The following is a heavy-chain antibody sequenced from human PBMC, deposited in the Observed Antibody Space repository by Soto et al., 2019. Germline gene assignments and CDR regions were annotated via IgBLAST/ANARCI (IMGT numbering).Heavy chain of an antibody. CDR2: IWYDGSNK. V-gene: IGHV3-33*01. Sequence: GGSLRLSCAASGFTFSNYGIHWVRQAPGKGLEWVAIIWYDGSNKYYADSVKGRFTISRDNSKNTVYLQMNSLRAEDTAVYYCARDDYYYYYGMDVWGQGXTVTVYS. CDR1: GFTFSNYG. J-gene: IGHJ6*02. CDR3: ARDDYYYYYGMDV.